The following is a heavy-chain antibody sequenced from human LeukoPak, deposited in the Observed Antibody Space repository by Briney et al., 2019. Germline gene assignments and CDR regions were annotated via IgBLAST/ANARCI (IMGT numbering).Heavy chain of an antibody. V-gene: IGHV4-61*02. CDR3: ASNRSPRSKLDAFDI. CDR2: IYTSGST. D-gene: IGHD2/OR15-2a*01. Sequence: NPSQTLSLTCTGSGGSISSGSYYWSWIRQPAGTRLEWIGRIYTSGSTNYNPSLKSRVTISVDTSKNQFSLKLSSVTAADTAVYYCASNRSPRSKLDAFDIWGQGTMVTVSS. J-gene: IGHJ3*02. CDR1: GGSISSGSYY.